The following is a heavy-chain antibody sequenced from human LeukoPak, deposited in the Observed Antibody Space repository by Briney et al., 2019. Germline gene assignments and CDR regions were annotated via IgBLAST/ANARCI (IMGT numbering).Heavy chain of an antibody. CDR1: GYTFTSYA. Sequence: ASVKVSCKASGYTFTSYAMNWVRQAPGQGLEWMGWINTNTGNPTYAQGFTGRFVFSLDTSVSTAYLQISSLKAEDTAVYYCARETHPALGTSNWFDPWGQGTLVTVSS. J-gene: IGHJ5*02. CDR3: ARETHPALGTSNWFDP. CDR2: INTNTGNP. V-gene: IGHV7-4-1*02. D-gene: IGHD1-14*01.